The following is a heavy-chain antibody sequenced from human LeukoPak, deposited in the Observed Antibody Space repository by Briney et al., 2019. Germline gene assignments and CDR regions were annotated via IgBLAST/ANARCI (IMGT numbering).Heavy chain of an antibody. V-gene: IGHV3-30*03. CDR2: ISYGGSNK. J-gene: IGHJ4*02. CDR3: ARGGIAVPLFDY. Sequence: GGSLRLSCAASGFTFSSYGMHWVRQAPGKGLEWVAVISYGGSNKYYADSVKGRFTISRDNSKNTLYLQMNSLRAEDTAVYYCARGGIAVPLFDYWGQGTLVTVSS. CDR1: GFTFSSYG. D-gene: IGHD6-19*01.